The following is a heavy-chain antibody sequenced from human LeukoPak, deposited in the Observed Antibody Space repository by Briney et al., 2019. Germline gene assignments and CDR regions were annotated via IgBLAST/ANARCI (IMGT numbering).Heavy chain of an antibody. D-gene: IGHD3-22*01. J-gene: IGHJ4*02. CDR3: ARDASDYYDSSGYSHSDY. CDR2: IYTSGST. CDR1: GGSISSGSYY. Sequence: SQTLSLTCTVSGGSISSGSYYWSWIRQPAGKGLEWIGRIYTSGSTNYNPSLKSRVTISVDTSKNQFSLKLSSVTAADTAVYYCARDASDYYDSSGYSHSDYWGQGTLVTVSS. V-gene: IGHV4-61*02.